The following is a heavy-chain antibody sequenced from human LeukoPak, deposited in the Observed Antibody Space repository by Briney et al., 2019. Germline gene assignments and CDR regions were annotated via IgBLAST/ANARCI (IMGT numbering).Heavy chain of an antibody. CDR1: GGSISSYY. CDR3: ARGGACSGGSCYSGKIDY. V-gene: IGHV4-4*07. CDR2: ISSSGST. Sequence: SETLSLTCTVSGGSISSYYWSWIRQPAGKGLEWIGRISSSGSTNYNPSLQSRVTMSVDTSKNQFSLKVNSVTAADTAVYYCARGGACSGGSCYSGKIDYWGQGTLVTVSS. D-gene: IGHD2-15*01. J-gene: IGHJ4*02.